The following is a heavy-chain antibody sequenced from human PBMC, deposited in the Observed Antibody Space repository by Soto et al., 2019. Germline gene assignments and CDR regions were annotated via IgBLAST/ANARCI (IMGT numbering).Heavy chain of an antibody. J-gene: IGHJ6*02. Sequence: SGAKLVHKTQTLTLTCAFCGCSLSTSGVGVGWIRQPPGKALEWLALIYWDDDKRYSPSLTSRLTITKDTSKNQVVLTMTNMDPVDTATYYCAHVLVVVANYGMDVWGQGTTVTVS. CDR3: AHVLVVVANYGMDV. D-gene: IGHD2-15*01. V-gene: IGHV2-5*02. CDR2: IYWDDDK. CDR1: GCSLSTSGVG.